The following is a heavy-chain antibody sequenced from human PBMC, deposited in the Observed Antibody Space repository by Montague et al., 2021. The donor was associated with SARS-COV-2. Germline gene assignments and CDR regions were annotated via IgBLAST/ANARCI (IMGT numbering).Heavy chain of an antibody. D-gene: IGHD3-10*01. CDR2: IKQDGSEK. CDR1: GFTFSSYW. Sequence: SLRLSCAASGFTFSSYWMSWVRQAPGKGLEWVANIKQDGSEKYYVDSVKGRFTISRDNAKNSLYLQMNSLRAEDTAVYYCARDGFGGLSSYYYYGMDVWGQGTTVTVSS. CDR3: ARDGFGGLSSYYYYGMDV. V-gene: IGHV3-7*01. J-gene: IGHJ6*02.